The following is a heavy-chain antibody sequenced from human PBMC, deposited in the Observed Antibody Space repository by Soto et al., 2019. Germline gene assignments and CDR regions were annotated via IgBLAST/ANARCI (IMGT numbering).Heavy chain of an antibody. Sequence: PSETLSLTCTVSGGSISSYYWSWIRQPPGKGLEWIGYIYYSGSTNYNPSLKSRVTISVDTSKNQFSLKLSSVTAADTAVYYCARERHGDYVDYWGQGTLVTVSS. J-gene: IGHJ4*02. CDR1: GGSISSYY. CDR3: ARERHGDYVDY. V-gene: IGHV4-59*01. D-gene: IGHD4-17*01. CDR2: IYYSGST.